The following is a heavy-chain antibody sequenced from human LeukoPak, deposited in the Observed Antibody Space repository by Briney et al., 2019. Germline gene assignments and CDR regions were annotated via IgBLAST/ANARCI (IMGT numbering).Heavy chain of an antibody. Sequence: PGGSLRLSCAASGFTFSSYWMNWVRQAPGKGLVWVSRIASDGSSTTYADSVKGRFSISRDNAKNLLSLQMNSLRAEDTAVYYCARDSGWWRFDFWGQGTLVTVSS. CDR3: ARDSGWWRFDF. D-gene: IGHD6-13*01. V-gene: IGHV3-74*01. CDR2: IASDGSST. J-gene: IGHJ4*02. CDR1: GFTFSSYW.